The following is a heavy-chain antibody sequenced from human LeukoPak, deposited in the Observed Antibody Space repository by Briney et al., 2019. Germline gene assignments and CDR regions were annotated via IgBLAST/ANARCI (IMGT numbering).Heavy chain of an antibody. Sequence: PVASVKVSCKASGYTFTGYYMHWVRQAPGQGLEWMGWIDPNSGGTNYAQKFRGRVTMTRDTSISTAYMELSRLRSGDTAVYYCARDRTVTPLDYWGQGTLVTVSS. D-gene: IGHD4-17*01. CDR3: ARDRTVTPLDY. J-gene: IGHJ4*02. CDR2: IDPNSGGT. CDR1: GYTFTGYY. V-gene: IGHV1-2*02.